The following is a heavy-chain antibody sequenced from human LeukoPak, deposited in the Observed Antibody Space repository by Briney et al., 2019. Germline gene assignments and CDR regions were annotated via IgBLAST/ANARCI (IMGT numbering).Heavy chain of an antibody. CDR2: IYYSGST. CDR3: ARDRRGVTPNWYFDL. J-gene: IGHJ2*01. D-gene: IGHD3-10*01. Sequence: TSETLSLTCTVSGGSISSYYWSWIRQPPGKGLEWIGYIYYSGSTNYNPSLKSRVTISVDTSKYQFSLKLSSVTAADTAVYYCARDRRGVTPNWYFDLWGRGTLVTVSS. V-gene: IGHV4-59*01. CDR1: GGSISSYY.